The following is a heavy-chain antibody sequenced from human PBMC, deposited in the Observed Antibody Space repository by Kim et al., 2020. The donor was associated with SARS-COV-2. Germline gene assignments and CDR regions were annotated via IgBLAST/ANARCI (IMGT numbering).Heavy chain of an antibody. J-gene: IGHJ6*02. CDR1: GYSFTSYW. Sequence: GESLKISCKGSGYSFTSYWISWVRQMPGKGLEWMGRIDPSDSYTNYSPSFQGHVTISADKSISTAYLQWSSLKASDTAMYYCARRKYDILTGYRYYYYGMDVWGQGNTVTVSS. D-gene: IGHD3-9*01. V-gene: IGHV5-10-1*01. CDR2: IDPSDSYT. CDR3: ARRKYDILTGYRYYYYGMDV.